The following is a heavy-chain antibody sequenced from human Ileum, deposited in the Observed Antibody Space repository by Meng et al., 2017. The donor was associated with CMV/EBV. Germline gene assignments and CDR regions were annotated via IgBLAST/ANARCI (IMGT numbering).Heavy chain of an antibody. J-gene: IGHJ4*02. CDR1: GYTFTDYY. D-gene: IGHD6-19*01. CDR2: INPKSGAT. V-gene: IGHV1-2*06. Sequence: GYTFTDYYIHLVRPAPGQGLEWMGRINPKSGATSYAQKFQGRVTMTRDTAINTAYLEVTSLTFDDTAIYYCARDPTLTVAGTTIDYWGQGTLVTVSS. CDR3: ARDPTLTVAGTTIDY.